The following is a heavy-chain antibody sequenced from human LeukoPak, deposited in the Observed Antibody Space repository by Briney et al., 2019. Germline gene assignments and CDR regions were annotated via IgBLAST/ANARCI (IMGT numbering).Heavy chain of an antibody. Sequence: GGCLRLSCAASVFTVSSHYMSWVRQARWKGREWVLVIYSGGSTYYADSVKGRFTISRDNSKNTLYLQMNSLRAEDTAVYYCATTSSGYYFGTFDYWGQGTLVTVSS. CDR3: ATTSSGYYFGTFDY. J-gene: IGHJ4*02. CDR1: VFTVSSHY. CDR2: IYSGGST. V-gene: IGHV3-53*01. D-gene: IGHD3-22*01.